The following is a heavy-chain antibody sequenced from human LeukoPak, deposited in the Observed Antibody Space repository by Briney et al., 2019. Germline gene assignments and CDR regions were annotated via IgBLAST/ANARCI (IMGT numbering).Heavy chain of an antibody. Sequence: GGSLRLSCAASGFTFSSYAMHWVRQAPGKGLEWVAVISYDGSNKYYADSVKGRFTISRDNSKNTLYLQMNSLRAEDTAVYYCARDPSSDLEWPSFDYWGQGTLVTVSS. D-gene: IGHD3-3*01. CDR1: GFTFSSYA. V-gene: IGHV3-30-3*01. CDR3: ARDPSSDLEWPSFDY. J-gene: IGHJ4*02. CDR2: ISYDGSNK.